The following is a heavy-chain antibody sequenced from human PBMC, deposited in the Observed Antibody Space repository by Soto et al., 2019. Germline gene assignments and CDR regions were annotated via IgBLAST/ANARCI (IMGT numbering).Heavy chain of an antibody. CDR2: LYSSGKT. V-gene: IGHV4-39*01. J-gene: IGHJ4*02. CDR3: ARLILAFTEPFAY. CDR1: GGSVRSSGYY. Sequence: PSETLSLTCTVSGGSVRSSGYYWAWIRQPPGKGLEWIGSLYSSGKTYRNPSLKSRVTMSDDTSKNQLSLRLSSVTAADTAVYYCARLILAFTEPFAYWGKGTPVTVSS. D-gene: IGHD2-15*01.